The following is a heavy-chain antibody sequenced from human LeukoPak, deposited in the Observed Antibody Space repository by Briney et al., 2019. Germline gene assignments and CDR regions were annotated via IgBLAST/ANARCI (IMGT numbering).Heavy chain of an antibody. CDR1: GFTFSSYA. D-gene: IGHD3-3*01. CDR3: ATITIFGVVTKDAFDI. Sequence: GGSLRLSCAASGFTFSSYAMSWVRQAPGKGLEWVSVIYSGGSTYYADSVKGRFTISRDNSKNTLYLQMNSLRAEDTAVYYCATITIFGVVTKDAFDIWGQGTMVTVSS. J-gene: IGHJ3*02. V-gene: IGHV3-53*01. CDR2: IYSGGST.